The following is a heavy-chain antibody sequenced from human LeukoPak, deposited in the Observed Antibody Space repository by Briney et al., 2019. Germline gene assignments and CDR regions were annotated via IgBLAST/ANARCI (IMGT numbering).Heavy chain of an antibody. CDR2: SCSCSTYI. V-gene: IGHV3-21*01. J-gene: IGHJ1*01. CDR1: GFTFSSCS. CDR3: ARSDIVVVPTYFQY. D-gene: IGHD2-2*01. Sequence: GGSLRLFCAASGFTFSSCSMNWLRQAPGKGLEWVSSSCSCSTYIYYADSVKGRITISRDNDNNSMYPQMNSLRAEDTAVSYCARSDIVVVPTYFQYWGQGTLVTVSS.